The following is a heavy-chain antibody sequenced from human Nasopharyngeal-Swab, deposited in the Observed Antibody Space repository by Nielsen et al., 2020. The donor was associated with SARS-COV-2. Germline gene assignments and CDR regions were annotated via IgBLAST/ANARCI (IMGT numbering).Heavy chain of an antibody. CDR1: GGSFSGYY. CDR2: INHSGST. V-gene: IGHV4-34*01. CDR3: ARGIVVVPAAYTRYFDY. J-gene: IGHJ4*02. D-gene: IGHD2-2*01. Sequence: SETLSLTCAVYGGSFSGYYWSWIRQPPGKGLEWIGEINHSGSTNYNPSLKSRVTISVDTSKNQFSLQLSSVTAADTAVYYCARGIVVVPAAYTRYFDYWGQGTLVTVSS.